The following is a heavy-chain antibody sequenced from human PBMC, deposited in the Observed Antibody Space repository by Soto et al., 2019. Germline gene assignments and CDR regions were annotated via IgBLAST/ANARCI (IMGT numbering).Heavy chain of an antibody. Sequence: GASVKVSCKVSGYTLTELSMHWVRQAPGKGLEWMGGFDPEDGETIYAQKFQGRVTMTEDTSTDTTYMELSSLRSEDTAVYYCATGFTMIVVVSRFDYWGQGTLVTVSS. J-gene: IGHJ4*02. CDR3: ATGFTMIVVVSRFDY. D-gene: IGHD3-22*01. CDR1: GYTLTELS. V-gene: IGHV1-24*01. CDR2: FDPEDGET.